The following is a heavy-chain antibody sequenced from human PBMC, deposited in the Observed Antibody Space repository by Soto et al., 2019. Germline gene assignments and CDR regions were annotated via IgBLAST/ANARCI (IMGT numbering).Heavy chain of an antibody. CDR2: IIPIFGTA. CDR1: GGTFSSYA. Sequence: QVQLVQSGAEVKKPGSSVKVSCKASGGTFSSYAISWVRQAPGQGLEWMGGIIPIFGTANYAQKFQGRVTITADESTSTAYMELSSLRSEDTAVYYCARGVYGDYVRKYYYYGMDVWGRGTTVTVSS. CDR3: ARGVYGDYVRKYYYYGMDV. J-gene: IGHJ6*02. D-gene: IGHD4-17*01. V-gene: IGHV1-69*01.